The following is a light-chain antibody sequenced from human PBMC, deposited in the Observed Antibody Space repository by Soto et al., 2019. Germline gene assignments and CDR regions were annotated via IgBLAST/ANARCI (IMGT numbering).Light chain of an antibody. CDR3: QQYGSSPLT. Sequence: DIVLTQSQCTLSLSLADRATLSCGASQSVSSSSLAWYQQKPGQAPRLLIYDASSRATGIPDRFSGSGSGTDFTLTISRLEPQDFAVYYCQQYGSSPLTFGQGTKVDI. CDR1: QSVSSSS. V-gene: IGKV3-20*01. CDR2: DAS. J-gene: IGKJ1*01.